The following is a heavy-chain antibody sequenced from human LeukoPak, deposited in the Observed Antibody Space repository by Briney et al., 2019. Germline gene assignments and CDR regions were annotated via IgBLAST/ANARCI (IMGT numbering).Heavy chain of an antibody. CDR1: GYTFTSYG. D-gene: IGHD3-3*01. CDR3: ARAPKDFWSGHEYYFDY. CDR2: ISAYNGNT. V-gene: IGHV1-18*01. J-gene: IGHJ4*02. Sequence: GASVKVSCKASGYTFTSYGINWVRQAPGQGLEWMGWISAYNGNTNYPQKLQGRVTMTTDTSTSTAYMELRSLRSDDTAVYYCARAPKDFWSGHEYYFDYWGQGTLVTVSS.